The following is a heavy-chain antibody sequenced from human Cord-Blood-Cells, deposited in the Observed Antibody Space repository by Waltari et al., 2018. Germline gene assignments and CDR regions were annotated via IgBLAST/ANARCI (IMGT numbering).Heavy chain of an antibody. D-gene: IGHD7-27*01. CDR3: ARDPTGERGY. J-gene: IGHJ4*02. CDR1: GFTFSSYS. Sequence: EVQLVESGGGLVKPGGSLRLSCAASGFTFSSYSMNWVRQAPGKGLEGVSSISSSSSYIYYADSVKGRFTISRDNAKNSLYLQMNSLRAEDTAVYYCARDPTGERGYWGQGTLVTVSS. CDR2: ISSSSSYI. V-gene: IGHV3-21*01.